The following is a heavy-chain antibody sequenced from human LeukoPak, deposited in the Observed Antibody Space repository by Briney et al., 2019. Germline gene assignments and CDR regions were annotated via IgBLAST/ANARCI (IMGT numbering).Heavy chain of an antibody. CDR1: GFTFNTSS. CDR2: ISSRSTTI. J-gene: IGHJ4*02. D-gene: IGHD2-21*02. Sequence: PGGSLRLSCAASGFTFNTSSMNWVRQAPGKGLEWVSYISSRSTTIYYADSVKGRFIISRDNAKNSLYLQMDSLRAEDTAVYYCASSSMTQAPDYWGQGTLVIVSS. V-gene: IGHV3-48*04. CDR3: ASSSMTQAPDY.